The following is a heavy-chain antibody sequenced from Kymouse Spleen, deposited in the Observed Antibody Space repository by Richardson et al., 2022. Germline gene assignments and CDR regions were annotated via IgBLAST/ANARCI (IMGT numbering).Heavy chain of an antibody. Sequence: QVQLQESGPGLVKPSETLSLTCTVSGGSISSYYWSWIRQPPGKGLEWIGYIYYSGSTNYNPSLKSRVTISVDTSKNQFSLKLSSVTAADTAVYYCARGVGSSWYYFDYWGQGTLVTVSS. CDR1: GGSISSYY. CDR2: IYYSGST. CDR3: ARGVGSSWYYFDY. V-gene: IGHV4-59*01. J-gene: IGHJ4*02. D-gene: IGHD6-13*01.